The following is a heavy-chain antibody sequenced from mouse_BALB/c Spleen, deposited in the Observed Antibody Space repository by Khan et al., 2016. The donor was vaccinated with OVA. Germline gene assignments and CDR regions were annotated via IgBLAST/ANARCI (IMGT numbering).Heavy chain of an antibody. J-gene: IGHJ4*01. D-gene: IGHD2-10*01. CDR2: IWSDGSK. V-gene: IGHV2-6-1*01. CDR1: GFSLTNYG. CDR3: ARQPYYHYYIMDY. Sequence: VKLPESGPGLVAPSQSLTITCSISGFSLTNYGIHWVRQPPGKGLEWLVVIWSDGSKTYNSALKSRLSISKDNSKSQAFLKMNSLQTDDTAMYYCARQPYYHYYIMDYWGQGTSVTVSS.